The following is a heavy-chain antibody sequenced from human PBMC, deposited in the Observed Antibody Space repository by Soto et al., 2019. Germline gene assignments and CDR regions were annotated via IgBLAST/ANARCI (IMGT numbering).Heavy chain of an antibody. D-gene: IGHD6-19*01. V-gene: IGHV4-39*01. Sequence: QQQLQESGPGLVKPSETLSLTCTVSGGSISSSSYYWGWIRQPPGKGLEWIGSIYDSGSTHYNPSLKSRVTISVDTSKNQFSLKLSSVAAADTAVYYCASRPGAVAGQHFDNWGQGTLVTVSS. CDR2: IYDSGST. J-gene: IGHJ4*02. CDR1: GGSISSSSYY. CDR3: ASRPGAVAGQHFDN.